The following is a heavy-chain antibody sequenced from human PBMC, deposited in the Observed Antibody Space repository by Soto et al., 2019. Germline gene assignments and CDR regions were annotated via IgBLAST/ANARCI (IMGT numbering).Heavy chain of an antibody. CDR3: ARTNYDFWSGYYY. D-gene: IGHD3-3*01. CDR2: IYYSGST. J-gene: IGHJ4*02. CDR1: GRSISSGGYY. Sequence: SETLSLTCTVSGRSISSGGYYWCWILQHPGKGLEWIGYIYYSGSTYYNPSLKSRVTISVDTSKNQFSLKLSSVTAADTAVYYCARTNYDFWSGYYYWGQGTLVTVSS. V-gene: IGHV4-31*03.